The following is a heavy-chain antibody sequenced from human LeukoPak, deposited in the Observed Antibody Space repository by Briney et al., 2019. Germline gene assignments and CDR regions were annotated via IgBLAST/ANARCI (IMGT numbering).Heavy chain of an antibody. J-gene: IGHJ4*02. CDR2: IYTSGST. Sequence: PSETLSLTCTVSGGSISSYYWSWIRQPAGKGLEWIGRIYTSGSTNYNPSLKSRVTMSVDTSKNQFSLKLSSVTAADTAVYYCARTDCSSTSCYMFGYWGQGTLVTVSS. V-gene: IGHV4-4*07. D-gene: IGHD2-2*02. CDR3: ARTDCSSTSCYMFGY. CDR1: GGSISSYY.